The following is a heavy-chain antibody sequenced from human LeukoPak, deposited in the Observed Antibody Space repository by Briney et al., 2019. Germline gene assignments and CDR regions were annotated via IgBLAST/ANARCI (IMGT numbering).Heavy chain of an antibody. CDR2: IIPILGIA. CDR3: ARSAAGTNFVDY. D-gene: IGHD6-13*01. V-gene: IGHV1-69*04. J-gene: IGHJ4*02. CDR1: GGTFSSYA. Sequence: SVKVSCKASGGTFSSYAISWVRQAPGQGLEWMGRIIPILGIANYAQKFRGRVTITADKSTSTAYMELSSLRSEDTAVYYCARSAAGTNFVDYWGQGTLVTVSS.